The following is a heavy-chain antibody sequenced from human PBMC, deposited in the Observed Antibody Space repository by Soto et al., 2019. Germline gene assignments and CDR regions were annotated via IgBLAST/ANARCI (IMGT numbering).Heavy chain of an antibody. V-gene: IGHV1-69*01. Sequence: QVQLVQSGAEVKKPGSSVKVSCKASGGTLSNYAISWVRQAPGQGLEWMGGIIPISHTTNYAQKFQGRVTITADESTRTAYMELTSLRSEDTAVYYCARAQEGIVVTYWGQGTLVTVSP. D-gene: IGHD6-19*01. J-gene: IGHJ4*02. CDR2: IIPISHTT. CDR1: GGTLSNYA. CDR3: ARAQEGIVVTY.